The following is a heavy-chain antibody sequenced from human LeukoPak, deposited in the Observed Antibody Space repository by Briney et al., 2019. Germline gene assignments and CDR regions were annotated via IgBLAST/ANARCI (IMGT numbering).Heavy chain of an antibody. Sequence: GGSLRLSCAASGFTFDDYAMHWVRQAPGKGLEWVSGISWNSGSIGYADSVKGRFTISRDNANNSLYLQMNSLRAEDTAVYYCAKEPATRWLATFDYWGQGTLVTVSS. D-gene: IGHD6-19*01. J-gene: IGHJ4*02. CDR2: ISWNSGSI. CDR1: GFTFDDYA. CDR3: AKEPATRWLATFDY. V-gene: IGHV3-9*01.